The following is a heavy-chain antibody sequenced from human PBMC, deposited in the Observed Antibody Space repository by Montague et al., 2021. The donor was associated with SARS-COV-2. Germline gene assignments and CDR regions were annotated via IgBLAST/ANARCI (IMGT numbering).Heavy chain of an antibody. CDR1: GGSIRSYY. V-gene: IGHV4-59*08. J-gene: IGHJ4*02. D-gene: IGHD1-7*01. CDR3: ARVITGTTYYFDY. CDR2: VHYTGST. Sequence: SETLSLTCEVSGGSIRSYYWSWIRQSPGKGLEWIGYVHYTGSTKYNPSLKTRVTLSLDTPKNHFSLRLSSVTAADTAVYYCARVITGTTYYFDYWGQGTLVPVSS.